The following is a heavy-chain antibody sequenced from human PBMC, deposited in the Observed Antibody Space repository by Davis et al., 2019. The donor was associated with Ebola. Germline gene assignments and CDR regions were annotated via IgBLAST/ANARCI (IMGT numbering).Heavy chain of an antibody. CDR2: TYYKSKWYN. J-gene: IGHJ6*04. Sequence: PSETLSLTYAISGDSVSTAGWNWIRQSPSRGLEWLGRTYYKSKWYNDYAVSVKSRITINPDTSKNQFSLQLNSVTPEDTALYYCARGWLRGGMDVWGEGTTVTVSS. CDR1: GDSVSTAG. CDR3: ARGWLRGGMDV. V-gene: IGHV6-1*01. D-gene: IGHD5-18*01.